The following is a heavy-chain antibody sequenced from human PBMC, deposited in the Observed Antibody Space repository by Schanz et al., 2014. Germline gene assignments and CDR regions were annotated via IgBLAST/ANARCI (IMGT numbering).Heavy chain of an antibody. CDR1: GFTFSSYA. J-gene: IGHJ4*02. D-gene: IGHD3-10*01. CDR2: MSYDGSIK. Sequence: VQLVESGGGLVQPGGSLRLSCSASGFTFSSYAMHWVRQAPGKGLEWVAAMSYDGSIKYYADSVKGRFTMSRDNSKNTLYLQMNSLRAEDTAVYYCARANYRRKINFDYWGRGTLVTVSS. CDR3: ARANYRRKINFDY. V-gene: IGHV3-30*04.